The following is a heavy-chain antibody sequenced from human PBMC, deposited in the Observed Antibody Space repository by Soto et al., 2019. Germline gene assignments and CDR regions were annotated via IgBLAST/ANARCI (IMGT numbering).Heavy chain of an antibody. CDR2: IFSNDEK. CDR1: GFSLSNARMG. Sequence: QVTLKESGPVLVKPTETLTLTCTVSGFSLSNARMGVSWIRQPPGKALEWLAHIFSNDEKSYSTSLKSRLTISKDTSNSQVVLTMTNMDPVDTATYYCARAYDSSGYNDYWGQGTLVTVSS. J-gene: IGHJ4*02. CDR3: ARAYDSSGYNDY. V-gene: IGHV2-26*01. D-gene: IGHD3-22*01.